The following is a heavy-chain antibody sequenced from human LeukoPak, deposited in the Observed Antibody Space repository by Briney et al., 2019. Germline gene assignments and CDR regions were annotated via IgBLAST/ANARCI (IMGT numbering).Heavy chain of an antibody. CDR3: ARHLQNTAMIILAY. Sequence: ASVKVSCKASGYSFTSYDINWVRQAAGQGLEWMGWMNLFSGDTDYAQKFQGRITLTRDTSMSTVYMELSNLRSDDTAIYFCARHLQNTAMIILAYWGQGTQATVSS. D-gene: IGHD5-18*01. J-gene: IGHJ4*02. V-gene: IGHV1-8*01. CDR2: MNLFSGDT. CDR1: GYSFTSYD.